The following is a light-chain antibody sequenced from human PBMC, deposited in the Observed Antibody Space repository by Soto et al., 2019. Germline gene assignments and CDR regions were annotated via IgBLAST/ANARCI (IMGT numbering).Light chain of an antibody. J-gene: IGKJ2*01. CDR1: QTVINW. Sequence: DLQMTQSPSTLSASVGARVSITCRASQTVINWVAWYQLKPGKAPKLLIHKASNLQSGVPSRFSGGGSGRYSTLTVSSVQRDDSATHYCQQHHIESTFAQRIKLEIK. CDR2: KAS. V-gene: IGKV1-5*03. CDR3: QQHHIEST.